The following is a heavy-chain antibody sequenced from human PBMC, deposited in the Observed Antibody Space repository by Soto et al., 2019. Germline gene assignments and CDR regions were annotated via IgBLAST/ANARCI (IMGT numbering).Heavy chain of an antibody. CDR1: GLTVSSSY. CDR3: ARAGLRFLEGYVGYYDMDV. D-gene: IGHD3-3*01. Sequence: EVQLVESGGGLVQPGGSLRLSCAASGLTVSSSYMSWVRQAPGKGLEWVSILYSGGNTYYADSVKGRFIISRDNSKNTLYLQMNSLRAEDTAVYYCARAGLRFLEGYVGYYDMDVWGQGTSVTVS. CDR2: LYSGGNT. V-gene: IGHV3-66*01. J-gene: IGHJ6*02.